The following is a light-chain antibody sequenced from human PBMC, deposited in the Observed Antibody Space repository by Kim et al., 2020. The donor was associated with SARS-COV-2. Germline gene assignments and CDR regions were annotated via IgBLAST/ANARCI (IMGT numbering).Light chain of an antibody. J-gene: IGKJ1*01. Sequence: GLPGESGTHTSRATQSVLSDIAWYQQKPGQAPRLRIYEASTRATGIPARFSGTVSGTEFTLTISGLQSEDFAVYLCQQYQNWPRTFGQGTKVDIK. CDR2: EAS. V-gene: IGKV3-15*01. CDR3: QQYQNWPRT. CDR1: QSVLSD.